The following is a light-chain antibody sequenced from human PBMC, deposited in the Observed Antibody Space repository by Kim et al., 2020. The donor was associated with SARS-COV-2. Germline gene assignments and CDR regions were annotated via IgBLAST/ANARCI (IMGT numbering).Light chain of an antibody. CDR2: AAS. Sequence: ETVLTQSPGTLSLSPGETATLSCRASQSVSSTYLAWYQQKPGQAPRLLMYAASSRATGIPDRFSGGGSGTDFTLTISRLEPEDFAVYSCQLYGSSSITFGQGTRLEIK. CDR1: QSVSSTY. V-gene: IGKV3-20*01. CDR3: QLYGSSSIT. J-gene: IGKJ5*01.